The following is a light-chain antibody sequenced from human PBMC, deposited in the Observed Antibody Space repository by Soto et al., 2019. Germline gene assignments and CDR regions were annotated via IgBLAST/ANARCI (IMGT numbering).Light chain of an antibody. V-gene: IGLV2-14*01. CDR3: SSYTSGSTLVL. Sequence: QSALTQPASVSGSPGQSITISCTGTSSDVGGYKYVSWYQQHPGKAPKLMIYEVSTRPTGVSNRFSGSKSGNTASLTISGLQAEDEADYYCSSYTSGSTLVLFCGGTKLTVL. J-gene: IGLJ2*01. CDR1: SSDVGGYKY. CDR2: EVS.